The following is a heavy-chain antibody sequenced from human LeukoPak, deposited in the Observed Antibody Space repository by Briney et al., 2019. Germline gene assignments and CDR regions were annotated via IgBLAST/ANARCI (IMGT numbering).Heavy chain of an antibody. D-gene: IGHD5-24*01. CDR2: IFTSGST. CDR3: ARHEEEDGYNAKTFGY. V-gene: IGHV4-4*07. Sequence: SETLSLTCTVSGGSISGYYWTWIRQPDGKGLEWIGRIFTSGSTNFNPSLRSRVTMSVDTSKTQFSLKLSSVTAADTAVYYCARHEEEDGYNAKTFGYWGQGTLVTVSS. J-gene: IGHJ4*02. CDR1: GGSISGYY.